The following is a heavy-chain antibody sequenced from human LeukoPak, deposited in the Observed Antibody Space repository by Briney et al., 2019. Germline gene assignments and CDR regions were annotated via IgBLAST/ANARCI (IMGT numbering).Heavy chain of an antibody. CDR2: ISSSSSYI. V-gene: IGHV3-21*01. CDR3: ARDTSVTTFDY. D-gene: IGHD4-17*01. J-gene: IGHJ4*02. Sequence: GGSLRLSCAASGFTFSSYSMNWVRQXXXXXXXWVSSISSSSSYIYYADSVKGRFTISRDNAKNSLYLQMNSLRAEDTAVYYCARDTSVTTFDYWGQGTLVTVSS. CDR1: GFTFSSYS.